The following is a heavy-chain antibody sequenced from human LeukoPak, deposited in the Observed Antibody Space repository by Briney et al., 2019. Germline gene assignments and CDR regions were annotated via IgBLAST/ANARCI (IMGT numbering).Heavy chain of an antibody. CDR2: IRNKARSYTP. V-gene: IGHV3-72*01. CDR1: GFTFSSYS. CDR3: ASSYINTWPKDRIFDF. Sequence: GGSLRLSCAASGFTFSSYSMNWVRQAPGKGLEWVGRIRNKARSYTPEYAASVKGRFTISRDDSKNSLYLQMNSLRTEDAAVYYCASSYINTWPKDRIFDFWGQGTLVTVSS. D-gene: IGHD3-10*01. J-gene: IGHJ4*02.